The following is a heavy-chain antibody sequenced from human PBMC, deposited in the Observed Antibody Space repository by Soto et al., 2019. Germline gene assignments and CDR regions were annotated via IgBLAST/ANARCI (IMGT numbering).Heavy chain of an antibody. CDR2: IGGTGSKE. V-gene: IGHV3-33*03. J-gene: IGHJ4*02. Sequence: QVQLLESGGGVVQPGGSLRLSCVESGLTFSGLGMKFSSYGMEWVRQAPGKGLEWEALIGGTGSKEEYAASVKGRFTNSSDDCKHTVYLQMRCMRVEDTGVYYCATSRMPYSAYEPARDWGSGTLVTVSS. CDR3: ATSRMPYSAYEPARD. D-gene: IGHD5-12*01. CDR1: GLTFSGLGMKFSSYG.